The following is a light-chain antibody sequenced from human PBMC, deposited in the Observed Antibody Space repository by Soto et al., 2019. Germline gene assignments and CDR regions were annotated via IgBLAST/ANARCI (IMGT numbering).Light chain of an antibody. CDR1: SGHSYYA. CDR3: QAWGTGIHV. CDR2: LNSDGKH. Sequence: QLVLTQSPSASASLGASVRLTCTLTSGHSYYAIAWHQQQPEKGPRFLMKLNSDGKHSKGDGVPDRYSGSSSGAERYLTISSLQSEDEGDYYCQAWGTGIHVFGTGTKLTVL. V-gene: IGLV4-69*02. J-gene: IGLJ1*01.